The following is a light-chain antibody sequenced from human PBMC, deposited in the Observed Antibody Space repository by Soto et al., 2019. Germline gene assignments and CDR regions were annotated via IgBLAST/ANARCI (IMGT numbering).Light chain of an antibody. CDR3: QQYGSSPLT. V-gene: IGKV3-20*01. CDR1: QSVSSSY. J-gene: IGKJ4*01. CDR2: GAS. Sequence: EIVLTQSPGTLSLSPGVRAILSCRGSQSVSSSYLAWYQQKPGQAPRLLIYGASSRATGIPDRFSGSGSGTDFTLTISRLEPEDFAVYYCQQYGSSPLTFGGGTKVEI.